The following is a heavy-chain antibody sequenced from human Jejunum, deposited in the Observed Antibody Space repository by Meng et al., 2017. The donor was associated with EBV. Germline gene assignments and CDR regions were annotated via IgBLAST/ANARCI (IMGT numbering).Heavy chain of an antibody. CDR1: GFTFSSYG. V-gene: IGHV3-33*05. CDR3: ARDSDTSGNHWYFDL. J-gene: IGHJ2*01. D-gene: IGHD6-19*01. CDR2: IQSDGSKT. Sequence: GQLVESGGGVVQSGRSLRLSCTASGFTFSSYGMHWVRQAPGKGLEWVTAIQSDGSKTYYIDSLKARFTISRDDSKNTLYLQMNSLRVEDTAVYYCARDSDTSGNHWYFDLWGRGTLVTVSS.